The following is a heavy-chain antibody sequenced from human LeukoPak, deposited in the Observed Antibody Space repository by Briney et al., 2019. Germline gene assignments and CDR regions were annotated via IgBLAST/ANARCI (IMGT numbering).Heavy chain of an antibody. CDR2: INPNSGGT. J-gene: IGHJ4*02. CDR3: ARRDFGVVIGGSY. CDR1: GYTFTVYY. Sequence: ASVKVSCKASGYTFTVYYMHWVRQAPGQGLEWMGWINPNSGGTNYAQKFQGRVTMTRDTSISTAYMELSRLRSDDTAVYYCARRDFGVVIGGSYWGQGTLVTVSS. V-gene: IGHV1-2*02. D-gene: IGHD3-3*01.